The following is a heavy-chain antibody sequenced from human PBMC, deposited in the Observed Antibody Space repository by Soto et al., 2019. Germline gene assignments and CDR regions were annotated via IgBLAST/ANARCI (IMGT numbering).Heavy chain of an antibody. D-gene: IGHD2-15*01. J-gene: IGHJ5*02. V-gene: IGHV4-59*01. Sequence: QVQLQESGPGLVKPSETLSLTCTVSGGSISSYYWSWIRQPPGKGLEWIGYIYYSGSTNYNPSLMSRCTITVDTSKNQFSLKLSSVTAADAAVYYCARGGSGIYCRGGSCYSYNWFDPWGQGTLVTVSS. CDR3: ARGGSGIYCRGGSCYSYNWFDP. CDR1: GGSISSYY. CDR2: IYYSGST.